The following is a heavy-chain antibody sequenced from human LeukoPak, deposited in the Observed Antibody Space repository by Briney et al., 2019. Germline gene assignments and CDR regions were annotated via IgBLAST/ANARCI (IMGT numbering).Heavy chain of an antibody. Sequence: SETLSLTCTISGGPIFSYYWSWIRQPPGKELEWIGYVYSSGATYYNPSLESRFTISVDTSRKQFSLRLNSVTAADTAVYYCARERGYSGSGSRYFDLWGRGTLVTVSS. CDR2: VYSSGAT. CDR1: GGPIFSYY. CDR3: ARERGYSGSGSRYFDL. V-gene: IGHV4-59*01. J-gene: IGHJ2*01. D-gene: IGHD3-10*01.